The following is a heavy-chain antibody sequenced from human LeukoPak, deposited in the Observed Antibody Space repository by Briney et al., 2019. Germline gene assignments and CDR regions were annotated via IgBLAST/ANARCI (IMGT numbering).Heavy chain of an antibody. CDR2: ISSSSSYI. J-gene: IGHJ1*01. CDR3: ARDQGEGGRVFGGIQH. D-gene: IGHD3-10*02. CDR1: GFTFSSYS. Sequence: PGGSLRLSCAASGFTFSSYSMNWVRQAPGKGLEWVSSISSSSSYIYYADSVKGRFTISRDNAKNSLYLQMNSLRAEDTAVYYCARDQGEGGRVFGGIQHWARGSLVTVSS. V-gene: IGHV3-21*01.